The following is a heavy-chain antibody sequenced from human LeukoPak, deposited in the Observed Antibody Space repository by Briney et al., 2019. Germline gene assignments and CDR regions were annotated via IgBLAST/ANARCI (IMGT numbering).Heavy chain of an antibody. CDR1: GFTFSSYS. CDR2: IRYDGSNK. D-gene: IGHD2-15*01. V-gene: IGHV3-30*02. Sequence: GGSLRLSCAASGFTFSSYSMNWVRQAPGKGLEWAAFIRYDGSNKYYADSVKGRFTISRDNSKNTVYLQMNSLRAEDTAVYYCAKHGLPLVVISAPLDYWGQGTLVTVAS. J-gene: IGHJ4*02. CDR3: AKHGLPLVVISAPLDY.